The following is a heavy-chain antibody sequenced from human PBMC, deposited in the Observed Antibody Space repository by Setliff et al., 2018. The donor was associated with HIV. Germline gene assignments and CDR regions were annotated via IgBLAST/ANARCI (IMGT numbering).Heavy chain of an antibody. CDR1: GDSIRNDY. D-gene: IGHD5-18*01. CDR3: ARDRYSYGRSYFDY. CDR2: ISYTGGT. V-gene: IGHV4-59*12. Sequence: SETLSLTCTVSGDSIRNDYWTWIRQSPEKGLEWIAYISYTGGTNYNPSLKSRVTMSLDTSKNHFSLKLSSVTAADTAVYYCARDRYSYGRSYFDYWGQGTLVTVSS. J-gene: IGHJ4*02.